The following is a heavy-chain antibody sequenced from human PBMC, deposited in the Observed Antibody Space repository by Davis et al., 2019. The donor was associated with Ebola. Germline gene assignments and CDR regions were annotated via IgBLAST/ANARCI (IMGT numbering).Heavy chain of an antibody. D-gene: IGHD3-10*01. Sequence: SETLSLTCAVYGGSFSGYYWSWIRQPPGKGLEWIGEINHSGSTNYNPSLKSRVTISVGTSKNQFSLKLSSVTAADTAVYYCARGRGLLWFGELFLTANYGMDVWGKGTTVTVSS. CDR3: ARGRGLLWFGELFLTANYGMDV. V-gene: IGHV4-34*01. J-gene: IGHJ6*04. CDR2: INHSGST. CDR1: GGSFSGYY.